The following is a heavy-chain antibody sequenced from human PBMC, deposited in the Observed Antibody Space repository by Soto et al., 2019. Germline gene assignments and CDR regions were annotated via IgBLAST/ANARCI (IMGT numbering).Heavy chain of an antibody. Sequence: GGSLRLSCAASGFTFSSYAMSWVRQAPGKGLEWVSAISGSGGSTYYADSVKGRFTISRDNSKNTLYLQMNSLRAEDTAVYYCAKDRWGYSYGYRYFDYWGQGTLVTVSS. D-gene: IGHD5-18*01. CDR1: GFTFSSYA. J-gene: IGHJ4*02. CDR3: AKDRWGYSYGYRYFDY. CDR2: ISGSGGST. V-gene: IGHV3-23*01.